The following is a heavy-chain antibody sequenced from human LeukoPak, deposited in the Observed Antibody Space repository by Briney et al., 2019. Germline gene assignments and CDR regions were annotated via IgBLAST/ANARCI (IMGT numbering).Heavy chain of an antibody. V-gene: IGHV3-11*01. CDR2: ISSSGSTI. J-gene: IGHJ4*02. CDR3: ARTPGAYCGGDCYSGWFDY. CDR1: GFTFSDYY. D-gene: IGHD2-21*02. Sequence: PGGSLRLSCAASGFTFSDYYTSWIRQAPGKGLEWVSYISSSGSTIYYADSVKGRFTISRDNAKNSLYLQMNSLRAEDTAVYYCARTPGAYCGGDCYSGWFDYWGQGTLVTVSS.